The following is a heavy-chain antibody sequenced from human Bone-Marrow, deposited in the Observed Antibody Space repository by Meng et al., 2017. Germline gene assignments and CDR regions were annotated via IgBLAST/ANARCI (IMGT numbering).Heavy chain of an antibody. D-gene: IGHD5-18*01. V-gene: IGHV4-34*01. CDR3: ARGRKSTAGWIQLWKLAY. CDR1: GWSFSGFY. J-gene: IGHJ4*02. Sequence: VQVHGGVHGLLQRLETLSPPLAVYGWSFSGFYWSWIRQPPGKGLEWIGEINHSGSTNYNPSLKSRVTISVDTSKNQFSLKLSSVTAADTAVYYCARGRKSTAGWIQLWKLAYWGQGTLVTVSS. CDR2: INHSGST.